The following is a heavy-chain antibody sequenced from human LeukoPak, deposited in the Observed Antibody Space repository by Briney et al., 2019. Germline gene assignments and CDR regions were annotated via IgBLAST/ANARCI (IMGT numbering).Heavy chain of an antibody. J-gene: IGHJ1*01. D-gene: IGHD2-2*02. CDR1: GYSISSDYY. CDR2: IYHSGST. Sequence: MPSETLSLTCAVSGYSISSDYYWGWIRQPPGKGQEWIGNIYHSGSTYYNPSLKSRVTISVDTSKNQFSLKLSSVTAADTAVYYCATYCSSTSCYTPAEYLQHWGQGTLVTVSS. CDR3: ATYCSSTSCYTPAEYLQH. V-gene: IGHV4-38-2*01.